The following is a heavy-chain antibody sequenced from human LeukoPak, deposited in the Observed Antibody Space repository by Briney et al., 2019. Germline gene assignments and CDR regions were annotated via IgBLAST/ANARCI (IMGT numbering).Heavy chain of an antibody. D-gene: IGHD5-18*01. J-gene: IGHJ4*02. CDR2: ISAYNGNT. Sequence: ASVKVSCKASGYTFTSYGISWVRQPPGKGLEWMGWISAYNGNTQYARKLQGRVTLATDTSTSTAYMELTSLRSDDTAVYYCARVDTAMASPDYWGQGTLVTVSS. CDR1: GYTFTSYG. CDR3: ARVDTAMASPDY. V-gene: IGHV1-18*01.